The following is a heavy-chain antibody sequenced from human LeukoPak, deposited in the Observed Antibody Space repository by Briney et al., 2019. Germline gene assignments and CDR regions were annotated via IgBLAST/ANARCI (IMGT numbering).Heavy chain of an antibody. CDR1: GGSFSGYY. CDR2: INHSGST. D-gene: IGHD6-19*01. CDR3: ARGGSGWYGSYYYYGMDV. J-gene: IGHJ6*02. Sequence: SETLSLTCAVYGGSFSGYYWSWIRQPPVKGLEWIGEINHSGSTNYNPSLKSRVTISVDTSKNQFSLKLSSVTAADTAVYYCARGGSGWYGSYYYYGMDVWGQGTTVTVSS. V-gene: IGHV4-34*01.